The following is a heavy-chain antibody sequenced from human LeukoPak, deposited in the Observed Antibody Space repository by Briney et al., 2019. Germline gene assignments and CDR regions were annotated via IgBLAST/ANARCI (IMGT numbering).Heavy chain of an antibody. CDR1: GGSISSYY. CDR2: IYYSGST. D-gene: IGHD6-13*01. Sequence: SETLSLTCTVSGGSISSYYWSWIRQPPGKGLEWIGYIYYSGSTNYNPSLKSRVTMSVDTSKNQFSLKLSSVTAADTAVYYCARDTIAAAGTGFDYWGQGTLVTVSS. J-gene: IGHJ4*02. V-gene: IGHV4-59*01. CDR3: ARDTIAAAGTGFDY.